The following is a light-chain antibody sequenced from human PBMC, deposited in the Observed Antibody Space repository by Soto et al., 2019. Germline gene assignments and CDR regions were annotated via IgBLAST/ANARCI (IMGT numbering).Light chain of an antibody. CDR1: QSVGST. Sequence: EIVLTQSPAALSVSPGERVTLSCWASQSVGSTLNWYQQRPGQAPRLLIYDTCISATGIPAWFCGSGSGTEFNLTIASLQSEDFGVYYCQRFNRWPLSVGGGTKVEI. V-gene: IGKV3-15*01. CDR3: QRFNRWPLS. J-gene: IGKJ4*01. CDR2: DTC.